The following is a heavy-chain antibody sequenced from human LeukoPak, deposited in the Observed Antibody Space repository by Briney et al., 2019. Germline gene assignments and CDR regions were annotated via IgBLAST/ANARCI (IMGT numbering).Heavy chain of an antibody. Sequence: PGGSLRLSCAASGFTFSTFAMIWVRQPPGKGLEWVSSIFPSGGEIHYADSVRGRFTISRDNSKSTLSLQMNSLRAEDTAVYYCARDRYSSSWYELGGSSNYYYMDVWGKGTTVTVSS. D-gene: IGHD6-13*01. V-gene: IGHV3-23*01. CDR1: GFTFSTFA. CDR2: IFPSGGEI. CDR3: ARDRYSSSWYELGGSSNYYYMDV. J-gene: IGHJ6*03.